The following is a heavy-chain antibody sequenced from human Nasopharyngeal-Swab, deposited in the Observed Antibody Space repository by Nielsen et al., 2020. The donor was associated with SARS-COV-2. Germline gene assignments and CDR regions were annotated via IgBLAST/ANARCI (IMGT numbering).Heavy chain of an antibody. J-gene: IGHJ4*02. CDR2: IYYSGST. V-gene: IGHV4-30-4*01. CDR3: ARRGPGVKTPFAY. CDR1: GGSISSGDYY. D-gene: IGHD4-23*01. Sequence: SETLSLTCTVSGGSISSGDYYWSWIRQPPGKGLEWIGYIYYSGSTYYNPSLKSRFTITVDTSKNPFPLKLSSVPAADPAVYYCARRGPGVKTPFAYGAQGTLVTVSS.